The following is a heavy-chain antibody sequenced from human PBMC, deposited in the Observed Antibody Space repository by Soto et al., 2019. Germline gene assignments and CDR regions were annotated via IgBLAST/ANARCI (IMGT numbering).Heavy chain of an antibody. V-gene: IGHV3-30*18. J-gene: IGHJ6*02. CDR3: SKDLGFYGSGSFYYYFYGMDV. CDR1: GFIFSNSG. CDR2: ISFDGSHE. D-gene: IGHD3-10*01. Sequence: SLRLSCAASGFIFSNSGMRWVRQVPGKGLEWVAVISFDGSHEHYADSVRGRFTISRDNSKNTVSLQMNSLRAEDTAVYYCSKDLGFYGSGSFYYYFYGMDVWGQGTTVTVSS.